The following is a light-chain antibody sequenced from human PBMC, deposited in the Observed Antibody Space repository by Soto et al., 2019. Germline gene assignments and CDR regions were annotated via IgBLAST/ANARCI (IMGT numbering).Light chain of an antibody. CDR1: QSVRSN. V-gene: IGKV3-15*01. Sequence: EIVMTQSPATLSVSPWEVATVACRASQSVRSNLAWYYQKPGQAPRLLIYRASSRAAGLPDRFSGSGSETEFTLTISSLQSEDFAVYYCQQYNKWPITFGQGTRLEIK. J-gene: IGKJ5*01. CDR3: QQYNKWPIT. CDR2: RAS.